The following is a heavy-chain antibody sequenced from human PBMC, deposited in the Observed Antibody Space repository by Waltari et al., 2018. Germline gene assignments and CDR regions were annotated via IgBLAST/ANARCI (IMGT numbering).Heavy chain of an antibody. CDR1: GFTFNTYG. D-gene: IGHD5-12*01. Sequence: QEQLVESGGGVVQPGRSLRLSCAASGFTFNTYGVHWVRQAPVKGLEGVAVISYDGSEKYYVDSVKGRFTISRDNAKNSLYLQMNSLRAEDTAVYYCARATGYDWFDPWGQGTLVTVSS. CDR3: ARATGYDWFDP. J-gene: IGHJ5*02. V-gene: IGHV3-30*03. CDR2: ISYDGSEK.